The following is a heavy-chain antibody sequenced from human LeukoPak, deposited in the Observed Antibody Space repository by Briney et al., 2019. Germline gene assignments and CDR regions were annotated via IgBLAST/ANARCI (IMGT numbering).Heavy chain of an antibody. J-gene: IGHJ4*02. CDR1: GYTFTSYY. CDR3: ARGLGDYVWGSYRSAYYFDY. Sequence: ASVKVSCKASGYTFTSYYMHWVRQAPGQGLEWMGIINPSGGSTSYAQKFQGRVTMTRDTSTSTVYMELSSLRSEDTAVYYCARGLGDYVWGSYRSAYYFDYWGQGTLVTVSS. CDR2: INPSGGST. V-gene: IGHV1-46*01. D-gene: IGHD3-16*02.